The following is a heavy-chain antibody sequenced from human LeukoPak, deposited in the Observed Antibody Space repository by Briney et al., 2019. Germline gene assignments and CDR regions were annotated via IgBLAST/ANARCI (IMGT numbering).Heavy chain of an antibody. CDR1: GYSFTSYW. V-gene: IGHV5-51*01. D-gene: IGHD6-19*01. CDR3: ARRNFRGSSDNDIFDY. CDR2: IYPGDSDT. Sequence: GVSLKISCKGSGYSFTSYWIGWVRQMPGKGLEWMGIIYPGDSDTRYSPSFQGQVTISADKSISTAYLQWSSLKASDTAMYYCARRNFRGSSDNDIFDYWGQGTLVTVSS. J-gene: IGHJ4*02.